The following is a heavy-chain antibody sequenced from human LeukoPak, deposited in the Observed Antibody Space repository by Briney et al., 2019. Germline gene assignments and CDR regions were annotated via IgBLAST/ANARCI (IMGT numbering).Heavy chain of an antibody. J-gene: IGHJ4*02. Sequence: PGGSLRLSCAASGFTFSNAWMSWVRQAPGKGLEWVGRIKSKAYGGTTEYAASVKGRFTISRDDSKSIAYLQMNSLKTEDTAVYYCTRDLLMITFGGVIAFDYWGQGTLVTVSS. V-gene: IGHV3-15*01. CDR2: IKSKAYGGTT. CDR3: TRDLLMITFGGVIAFDY. CDR1: GFTFSNAW. D-gene: IGHD3-16*02.